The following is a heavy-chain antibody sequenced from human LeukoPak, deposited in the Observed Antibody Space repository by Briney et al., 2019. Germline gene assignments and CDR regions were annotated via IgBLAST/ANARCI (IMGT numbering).Heavy chain of an antibody. CDR2: IYTSGST. J-gene: IGHJ4*02. V-gene: IGHV4-4*07. CDR3: ATEPAADYDASGRLDY. D-gene: IGHD3-22*01. CDR1: GGSMSSYY. Sequence: SETLSLTCAVSGGSMSSYYWSWIRQPAGKGLEWNGRIYTSGSTNYNPSLKSRVTMSLDTSKNQFSLNLNSLTAADTAVYYCATEPAADYDASGRLDYWGRGILVTVSS.